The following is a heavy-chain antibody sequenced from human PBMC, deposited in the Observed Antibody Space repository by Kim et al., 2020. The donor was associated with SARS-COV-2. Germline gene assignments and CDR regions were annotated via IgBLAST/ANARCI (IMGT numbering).Heavy chain of an antibody. CDR3: ARDLPLVVVPAAMDRFDY. J-gene: IGHJ4*02. V-gene: IGHV1-18*04. CDR2: ISAYNGNT. Sequence: ASVKVSCKASGYTFTSYGISWVRQAPGQGLEWMGWISAYNGNTNYAQKLQGRVTMTTDTSTSTAYMELRSLRSDDTAVYYCARDLPLVVVPAAMDRFDYWGQGTLVTVSS. D-gene: IGHD2-2*01. CDR1: GYTFTSYG.